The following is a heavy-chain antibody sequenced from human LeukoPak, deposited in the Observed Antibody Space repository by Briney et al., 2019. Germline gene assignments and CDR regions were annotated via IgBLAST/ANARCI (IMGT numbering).Heavy chain of an antibody. Sequence: SETLSLTCAVSGYSISSGNYWGWIRQLPERGLEWIGSIHNTGNTYYNPSLKSRVTILVDTSKNQFSLRLSSVTAADTAVYYCARRLGVAASAYDYWGQGAVVTVSS. CDR1: GYSISSGNY. D-gene: IGHD6-13*01. CDR3: ARRLGVAASAYDY. CDR2: IHNTGNT. J-gene: IGHJ4*02. V-gene: IGHV4-38-2*01.